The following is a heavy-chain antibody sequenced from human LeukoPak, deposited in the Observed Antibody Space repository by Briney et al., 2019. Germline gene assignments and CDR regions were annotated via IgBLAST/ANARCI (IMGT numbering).Heavy chain of an antibody. CDR3: ARSPGGYPHWLDP. Sequence: ASVKVSCKASGYTFTGYYMHWVRQAPGQGLEWMGWINPNSGGTNYAQKFQGWVTMTRDTSISTAYMELSRPRSDDTAVYYCARSPGGYPHWLDPWGQGTLVTVSS. CDR2: INPNSGGT. CDR1: GYTFTGYY. D-gene: IGHD6-13*01. V-gene: IGHV1-2*04. J-gene: IGHJ5*02.